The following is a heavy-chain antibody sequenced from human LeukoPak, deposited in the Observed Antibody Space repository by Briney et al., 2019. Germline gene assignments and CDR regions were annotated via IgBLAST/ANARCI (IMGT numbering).Heavy chain of an antibody. CDR3: TRDHHADYGEDSAFYYYYMDV. CDR2: IRSKAYGGTT. Sequence: GGSLRLSCTTSGFTFGDSAMSWVRQAPGKGLEWVGFIRSKAYGGTTEYAASVKGRFTISRDDSKSIANLQMNSLKTEDTAVYYCTRDHHADYGEDSAFYYYYMDVWGKGTTVTISS. CDR1: GFTFGDSA. D-gene: IGHD4-17*01. V-gene: IGHV3-49*04. J-gene: IGHJ6*03.